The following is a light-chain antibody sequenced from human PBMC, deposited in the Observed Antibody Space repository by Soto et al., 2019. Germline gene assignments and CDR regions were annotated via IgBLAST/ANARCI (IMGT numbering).Light chain of an antibody. CDR3: CSYTTSTTYV. CDR1: SSDVGAYNH. CDR2: DVS. V-gene: IGLV2-14*03. Sequence: QSALTQPASVSGSPGQSITISCTGTSSDVGAYNHVSWYQHHPGKAPKLMIYDVSSRSSGVSNRFSGSKSGNTASLTISGLQAEDETDYYCCSYTTSTTYVFGTGTKLTVL. J-gene: IGLJ1*01.